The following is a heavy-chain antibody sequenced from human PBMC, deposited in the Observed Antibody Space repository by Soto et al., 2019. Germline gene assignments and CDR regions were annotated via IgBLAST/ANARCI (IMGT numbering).Heavy chain of an antibody. D-gene: IGHD6-13*01. Sequence: ASVKVSCKASGYTFTAYYIHWVRQAPGQEFEWMGWIRPNGGSTDFAREFQGRFTMTWGTSISTAYMDLSSLRSDDTAVYYCARGSVASAAEPTGMDVWGQGTTVTVSS. CDR1: GYTFTAYY. CDR2: IRPNGGST. CDR3: ARGSVASAAEPTGMDV. V-gene: IGHV1-2*02. J-gene: IGHJ6*02.